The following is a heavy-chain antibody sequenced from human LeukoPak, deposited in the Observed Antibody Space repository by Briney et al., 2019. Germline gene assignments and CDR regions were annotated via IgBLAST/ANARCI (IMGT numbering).Heavy chain of an antibody. CDR3: ARGGLHSDFNS. V-gene: IGHV3-66*01. J-gene: IGHJ4*02. Sequence: GGCLRLSCVVSGFSVSGNYMSWVRQAPGKGLEWVSFINSGGSTYYADSVKGRFTISRDNSKNTLFLQMNSLRAEDTAVYYCARGGLHSDFNSWGQGTLVTVSS. CDR1: GFSVSGNY. CDR2: INSGGST. D-gene: IGHD5-24*01.